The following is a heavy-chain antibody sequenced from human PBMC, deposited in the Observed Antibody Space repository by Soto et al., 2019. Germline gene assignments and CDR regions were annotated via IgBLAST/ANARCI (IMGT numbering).Heavy chain of an antibody. J-gene: IGHJ4*02. CDR3: ARAGGPRVVEDY. Sequence: QVQLQESGPGLVKPSETLSLTCTVSGGSVSSGSYYWSWIRQPPGKGLEWIGYIYYSGSTNYNPSLQSRVTISVDTSKNQVSLKLSSVTAADTAVYYCARAGGPRVVEDYWGQGTLVTVSS. CDR2: IYYSGST. D-gene: IGHD2-2*01. V-gene: IGHV4-61*01. CDR1: GGSVSSGSYY.